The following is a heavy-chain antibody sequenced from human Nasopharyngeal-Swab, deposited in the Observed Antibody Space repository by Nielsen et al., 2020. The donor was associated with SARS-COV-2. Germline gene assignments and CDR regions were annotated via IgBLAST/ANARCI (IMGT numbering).Heavy chain of an antibody. CDR2: ISAYNGNT. J-gene: IGHJ6*02. Sequence: ASVKVSCKASGYTFTSYGISWVRQAPGQGLEWMGWISAYNGNTNYAQKLQGRVTMTTDTSTSTAYMELRSLRSDDTAVYYCARRTRTARGYYYYGMDVWGQGTTVTVPS. CDR3: ARRTRTARGYYYYGMDV. CDR1: GYTFTSYG. D-gene: IGHD1-1*01. V-gene: IGHV1-18*01.